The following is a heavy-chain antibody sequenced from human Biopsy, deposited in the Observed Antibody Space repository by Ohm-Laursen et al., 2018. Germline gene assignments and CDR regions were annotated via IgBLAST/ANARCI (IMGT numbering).Heavy chain of an antibody. CDR2: IYYSGNT. D-gene: IGHD3-3*01. CDR3: ARQVDFWSGYVDY. Sequence: SETLSLTCAVSGHSVRSGYYWGWIRQPPGKGLEWIGNIYYSGNTDYSPSLKSRVTISVDTSNNQFSLKLRSVTAADTAVYYCARQVDFWSGYVDYWGQGTLVAVSS. V-gene: IGHV4-38-2*01. J-gene: IGHJ4*02. CDR1: GHSVRSGYY.